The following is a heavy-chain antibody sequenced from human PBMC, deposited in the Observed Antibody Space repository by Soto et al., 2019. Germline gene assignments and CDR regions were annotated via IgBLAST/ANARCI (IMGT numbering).Heavy chain of an antibody. J-gene: IGHJ4*02. CDR3: AKSRSANYFDS. V-gene: IGHV3-23*01. D-gene: IGHD6-13*01. CDR2: ISGSGADT. Sequence: GGSLRLSCAASGFTFTNYVMSWVRLAPGKGLEWVSAISGSGADTYYTDSVEGRFTISRDISKNTLYLQMNSLRAEDTAVYYCAKSRSANYFDSWGQGTLVTVPQ. CDR1: GFTFTNYV.